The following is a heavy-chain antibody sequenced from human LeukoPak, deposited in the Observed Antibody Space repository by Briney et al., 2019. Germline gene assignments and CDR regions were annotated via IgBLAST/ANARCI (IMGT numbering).Heavy chain of an antibody. V-gene: IGHV3-9*01. CDR1: GFTFDDYA. D-gene: IGHD1-26*01. J-gene: IGHJ4*02. CDR3: AKGSTGSFLTDY. Sequence: GRSLRLSCAASGFTFDDYAMHWVRQAPGKGLEWVSGISWNSGSIGYADSVKGRFTISRDNAKKSLFLQMNSLRAEDTALYYCAKGSTGSFLTDYWGQGTLVTVYS. CDR2: ISWNSGSI.